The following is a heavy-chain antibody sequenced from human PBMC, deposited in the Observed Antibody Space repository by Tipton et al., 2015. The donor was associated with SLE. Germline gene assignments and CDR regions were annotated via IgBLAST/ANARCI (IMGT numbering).Heavy chain of an antibody. V-gene: IGHV1-2*02. CDR2: INPNSGAT. D-gene: IGHD4-23*01. CDR3: ARLPRGY. Sequence: QLVQSGAEVKQPGTSVKVSCKASGYTFTNYYLHWVRQAPGQGPEWMGWINPNSGATTYNQKFQGRVSMTRDTSISTVYMELSRLRSDDTAIYYCARLPRGYWGQGTLVTVSS. CDR1: GYTFTNYY. J-gene: IGHJ4*02.